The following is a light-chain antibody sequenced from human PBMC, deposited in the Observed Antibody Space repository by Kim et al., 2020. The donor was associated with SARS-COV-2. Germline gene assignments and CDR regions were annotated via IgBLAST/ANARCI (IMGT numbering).Light chain of an antibody. CDR3: QSFDSSLSGWV. CDR1: SSNIGAPYD. J-gene: IGLJ3*02. Sequence: GVTIACTGSSSNIGAPYDVHWYQQFPGTAPRVLISKNNKRPTGVPDRFSGSKSGTSASLAISGLQAEDEADYYCQSFDSSLSGWVFGGGTQLTVL. CDR2: KNN. V-gene: IGLV1-40*01.